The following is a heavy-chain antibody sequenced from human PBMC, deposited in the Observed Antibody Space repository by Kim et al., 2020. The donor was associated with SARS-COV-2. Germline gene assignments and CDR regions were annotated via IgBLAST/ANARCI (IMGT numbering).Heavy chain of an antibody. CDR1: GGTFSSYA. D-gene: IGHD6-13*01. CDR3: ASSIPAAGVAFDI. V-gene: IGHV1-69*13. CDR2: IIPIFGTA. J-gene: IGHJ3*02. Sequence: SVKVSCKASGGTFSSYAISWVRQAPGQGLEWMGGIIPIFGTANYAQKFQGRVTITADESTSTAYMELSSLRSEDTAVYYCASSIPAAGVAFDIWGQGTMVTVSS.